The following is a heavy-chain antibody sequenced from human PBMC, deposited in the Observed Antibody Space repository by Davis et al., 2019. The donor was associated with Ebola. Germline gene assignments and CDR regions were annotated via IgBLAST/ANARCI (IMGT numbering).Heavy chain of an antibody. V-gene: IGHV3-21*04. CDR2: ISSSSSYI. CDR3: AKDVRYSSSWYGVNYYYGMDV. Sequence: GGSLRLSCAASGFTFSSYSMNWVRQAPGKGLEWVSSISSSSSYIYYADSVKGRFTISRDNSKNTLYLQMNSLRAEDTAVYYCAKDVRYSSSWYGVNYYYGMDVWGQGTTVTVSS. CDR1: GFTFSSYS. J-gene: IGHJ6*02. D-gene: IGHD6-13*01.